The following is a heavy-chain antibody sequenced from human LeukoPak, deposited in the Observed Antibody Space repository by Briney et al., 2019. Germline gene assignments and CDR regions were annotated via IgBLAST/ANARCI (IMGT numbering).Heavy chain of an antibody. CDR1: GYSITSGYY. CDR3: ARAMGTYYYYYMDV. Sequence: SETLSLTCTVSGYSITSGYYWGWIRQPPGKGLEWIGSIYYSGSTYYNPSLKSRVTISVDTSKNQFSLKLSSVTAADTAVYYCARAMGTYYYYYMDVWGKGTTVTVSS. V-gene: IGHV4-38-2*02. J-gene: IGHJ6*03. CDR2: IYYSGST. D-gene: IGHD5-24*01.